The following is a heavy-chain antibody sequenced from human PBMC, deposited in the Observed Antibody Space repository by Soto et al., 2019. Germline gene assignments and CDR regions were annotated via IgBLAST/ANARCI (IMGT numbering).Heavy chain of an antibody. D-gene: IGHD4-4*01. CDR1: GYTFTTYG. V-gene: IGHV1-18*01. CDR2: ISAYNGNT. J-gene: IGHJ5*02. Sequence: ASVKVSCKASGYTFTTYGISWVRQAPGQGLEWMGWISAYNGNTNYAQKLQGRVTMTTDTSTSTAYMEPRSLRSDDTAVYYCARDMHAGYTHYFDPWGQGTLVTVSS. CDR3: ARDMHAGYTHYFDP.